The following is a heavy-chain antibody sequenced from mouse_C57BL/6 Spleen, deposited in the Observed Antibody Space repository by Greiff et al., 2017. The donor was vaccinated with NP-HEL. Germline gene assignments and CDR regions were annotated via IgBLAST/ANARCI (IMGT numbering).Heavy chain of an antibody. D-gene: IGHD1-1*01. CDR3: VRGYYGSNLYYYAMDY. CDR1: GFTFNTYA. CDR2: IRSKSSNYAT. Sequence: EVMLVESGGGLVQPKGSLKLSCAASGFTFNTYAMHWVRQAPGKGLEWVARIRSKSSNYATYYADSVKDRFTISRDDSQSMLYLQMNNLKTEDTAMYYCVRGYYGSNLYYYAMDYWGQGTSVTVSS. J-gene: IGHJ4*01. V-gene: IGHV10-3*01.